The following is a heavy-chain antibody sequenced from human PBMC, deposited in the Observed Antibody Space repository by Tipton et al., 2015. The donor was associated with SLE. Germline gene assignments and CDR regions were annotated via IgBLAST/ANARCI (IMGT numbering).Heavy chain of an antibody. D-gene: IGHD6-25*01. Sequence: TLSLTCTVFGGSISNRAYYWGWIRQPPGRGLEWIGSIYYTGRTYYNPSLKSRVTLSLDTSKDQFSLMLTSVTAADTAVYYCARDRGIAADDGFDIWGQGIMVTVSS. CDR2: IYYTGRT. V-gene: IGHV4-39*07. CDR1: GGSISNRAYY. J-gene: IGHJ3*02. CDR3: ARDRGIAADDGFDI.